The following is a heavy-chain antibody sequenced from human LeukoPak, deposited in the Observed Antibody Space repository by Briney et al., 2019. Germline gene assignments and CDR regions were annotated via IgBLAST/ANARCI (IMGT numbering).Heavy chain of an antibody. CDR1: GGSFSGYY. J-gene: IGHJ4*02. D-gene: IGHD1-26*01. V-gene: IGHV4-34*01. Sequence: PSETLSLTCAVYGGSFSGYYWSWIRQPPGKGLEWIGEINHSGSTNYNPSLKSRVTISVDTSKNQFSLKLSSVTAADTAVYYCARAWRGSYLSRRAFDYWGQGTLVTVSS. CDR2: INHSGST. CDR3: ARAWRGSYLSRRAFDY.